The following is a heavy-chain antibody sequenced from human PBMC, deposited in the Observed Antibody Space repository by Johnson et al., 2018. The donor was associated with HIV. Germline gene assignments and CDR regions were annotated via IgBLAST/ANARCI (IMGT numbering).Heavy chain of an antibody. D-gene: IGHD6-19*01. V-gene: IGHV3-30-3*02. CDR2: IAYDGSNK. CDR1: GFTFSSYA. Sequence: QVQLMESGGGVVQPGGSLRLSCAASGFTFSSYAMHWVRQATGKGLEWVAIIAYDGSNKYYADSVKGRFTISRDNSKNTLYLQMDRLKTEDTAVYYCTTARNRLWSSSGWTGFWAFDIWGQGTMVTVSS. J-gene: IGHJ3*02. CDR3: TTARNRLWSSSGWTGFWAFDI.